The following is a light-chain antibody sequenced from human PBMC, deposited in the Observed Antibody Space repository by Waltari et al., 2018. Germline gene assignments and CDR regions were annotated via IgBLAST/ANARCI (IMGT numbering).Light chain of an antibody. CDR3: HSRKGRDNQVV. CDR1: SLRTTN. CDR2: GKE. V-gene: IGLV3-19*01. Sequence: SSELTQGPDVSVALGQTVKIPCQGDSLRTTNADRYQVKPGQAPVLVLFGKEKRPSGIPDRISGYSSGTTSSLTITGAQAEDEADYYCHSRKGRDNQVVFGGGTKLTVL. J-gene: IGLJ3*02.